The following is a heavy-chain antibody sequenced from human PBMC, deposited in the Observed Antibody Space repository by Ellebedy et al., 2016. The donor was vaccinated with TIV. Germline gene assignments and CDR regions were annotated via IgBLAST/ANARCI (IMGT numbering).Heavy chain of an antibody. Sequence: PGGSLRLSCAASGFSFSIYAMNWVRQAPGKGLEWVSGISSNSARIDYADSVKGGFTISRDDSTNTVFRQMNRLGVEDTARYYCVKSGSVVTPTPYWGQGTLVAVSS. CDR2: ISSNSARI. J-gene: IGHJ4*02. D-gene: IGHD4-23*01. CDR1: GFSFSIYA. V-gene: IGHV3-23*01. CDR3: VKSGSVVTPTPY.